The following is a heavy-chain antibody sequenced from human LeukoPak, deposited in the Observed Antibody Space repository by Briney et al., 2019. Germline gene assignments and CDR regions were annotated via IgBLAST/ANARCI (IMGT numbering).Heavy chain of an antibody. J-gene: IGHJ5*02. CDR2: INSDGVNT. D-gene: IGHD4-17*01. CDR3: ARGYGDWFDP. CDR1: GFTFSSYW. V-gene: IGHV3-74*01. Sequence: GGSLRLSCAASGFTFSSYWMHWVRQAPGKGLVWVSRINSDGVNTAYADSVKGRFTISRDNAKNTLYVQMNSLRVEDTAVYYCARGYGDWFDPWGQGTLVTVSS.